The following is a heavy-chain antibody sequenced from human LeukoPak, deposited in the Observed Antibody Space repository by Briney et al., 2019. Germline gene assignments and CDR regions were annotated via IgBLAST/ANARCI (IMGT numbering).Heavy chain of an antibody. Sequence: EASVKVSCKASGYTFTSYYMHWVRQAPGQGLEWMGLINPTGDSTGYAQKFQGRVTMTRDTSTSTVYMELSSLRSEDTAVYYCARDHYHKIHSVMVTAPDYWGQGTLVIVSS. CDR1: GYTFTSYY. V-gene: IGHV1-46*01. J-gene: IGHJ4*02. CDR3: ARDHYHKIHSVMVTAPDY. CDR2: INPTGDST. D-gene: IGHD2-21*02.